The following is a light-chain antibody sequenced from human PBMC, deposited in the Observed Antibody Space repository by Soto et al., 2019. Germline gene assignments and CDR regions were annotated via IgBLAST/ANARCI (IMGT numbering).Light chain of an antibody. J-gene: IGKJ1*01. CDR1: RNVFTK. Sequence: EKVMTQSPATLSLAPGESATLACGASRNVFTKVAWYQQKPGQPPRLLIFGASTRATGIPSRFSGGGSGTEFTLTISSLQPEDVAVYYCQQYDDWPWTFGQGT. CDR2: GAS. CDR3: QQYDDWPWT. V-gene: IGKV3-15*01.